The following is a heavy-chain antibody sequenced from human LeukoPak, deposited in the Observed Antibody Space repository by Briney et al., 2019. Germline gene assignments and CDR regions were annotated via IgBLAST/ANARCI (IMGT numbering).Heavy chain of an antibody. CDR1: GGTFSSYA. J-gene: IGHJ4*02. D-gene: IGHD1-26*01. Sequence: SVKVSCKASGGTFSSYAISWVRQAPGQGLEWMGGIIPIFGTANYAQKFQGRVTITTDESTSTAYMELSGLRSEDTAVYYCARGRELRFFDYWGQGTLVTVSS. V-gene: IGHV1-69*05. CDR3: ARGRELRFFDY. CDR2: IIPIFGTA.